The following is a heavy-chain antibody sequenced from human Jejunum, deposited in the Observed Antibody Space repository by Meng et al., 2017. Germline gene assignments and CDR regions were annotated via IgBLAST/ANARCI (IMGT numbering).Heavy chain of an antibody. CDR1: GYNFTGNY. J-gene: IGHJ4*02. V-gene: IGHV1-2*06. CDR3: ARDSSLVGSSNWAFDY. CDR2: INPNNGNT. Sequence: QVQLVQSGAEVKTPGASVKVSCKASGYNFTGNYLHWVRQAPGQGLEWMGRINPNNGNTNYGQKFQGRVTMTRDTSISTAYIEVSGLRSDDTAVYYCARDSSLVGSSNWAFDYWGQGTLVTVSS. D-gene: IGHD6-13*01.